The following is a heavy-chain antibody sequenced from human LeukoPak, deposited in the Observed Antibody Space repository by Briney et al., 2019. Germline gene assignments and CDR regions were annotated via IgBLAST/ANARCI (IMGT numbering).Heavy chain of an antibody. Sequence: PSETLSLTCTVSGGSISSSSHFWSWLRQPPGKGLEWIASINYSGSTYYNPSLKSRVTISVDTSKNQFSLKLSSVTAADTAVFYCARLTGTTLDYWGQGTLVTVSS. D-gene: IGHD1-1*01. CDR1: GGSISSSSHF. CDR3: ARLTGTTLDY. CDR2: INYSGST. J-gene: IGHJ4*02. V-gene: IGHV4-39*01.